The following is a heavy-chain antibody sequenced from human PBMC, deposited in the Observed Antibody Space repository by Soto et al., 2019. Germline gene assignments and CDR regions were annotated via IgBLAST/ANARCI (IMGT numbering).Heavy chain of an antibody. V-gene: IGHV1-58*02. CDR2: IVVGSGNT. Sequence: ASVKVSCKTSGFTFANSAIQWVRQARGQRLEWMGWIVVGSGNTNYAQKFQERVAISRDMSTSTVYMELSSLRFEDTAVYYCTADDLTVLLWGQGTLVTVSS. CDR3: TADDLTVLL. D-gene: IGHD1-26*01. J-gene: IGHJ4*02. CDR1: GFTFANSA.